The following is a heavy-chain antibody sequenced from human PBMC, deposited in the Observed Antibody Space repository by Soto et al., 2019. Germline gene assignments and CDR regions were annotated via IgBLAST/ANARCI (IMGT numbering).Heavy chain of an antibody. CDR1: GFTFTNYG. D-gene: IGHD5-18*01. V-gene: IGHV3-30*03. CDR3: ARVGSYGYGSNSDVEY. J-gene: IGHJ4*02. CDR2: ISCDGSDE. Sequence: QVQLVESGGGVVQPGSSLRLSCAASGFTFTNYGMHWVRQAPGKGLEWVALISCDGSDEYYGESVKGRFTISRDSSKNTLYLHLSSLSAEDTAVYYCARVGSYGYGSNSDVEYWGQGTLVTVSS.